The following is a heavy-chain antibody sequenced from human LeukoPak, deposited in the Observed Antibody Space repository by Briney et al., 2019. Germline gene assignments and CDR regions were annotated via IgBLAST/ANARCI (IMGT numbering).Heavy chain of an antibody. CDR3: AGAIRYFDWSPYYYYGMDV. J-gene: IGHJ6*02. CDR1: GGTFSSYA. D-gene: IGHD3-9*01. Sequence: SVKVSCKASGGTFSSYAISWVRQAPGQGLEWMGGIIPIFGTANYAQKFQGRVTITADESTSTAYMELSSLRSEDTAVYYCAGAIRYFDWSPYYYYGMDVWGQGTTVTVSS. V-gene: IGHV1-69*13. CDR2: IIPIFGTA.